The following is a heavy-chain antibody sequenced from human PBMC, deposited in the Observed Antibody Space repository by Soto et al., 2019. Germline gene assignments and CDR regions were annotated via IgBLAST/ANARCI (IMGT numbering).Heavy chain of an antibody. CDR2: IIPIFGTA. CDR1: GGTFSSYA. V-gene: IGHV1-69*12. Sequence: QVQLVQSGAEVKKPGSSVKVSCKASGGTFSSYAISWVRQAPGQGLEWMGGIIPIFGTANYAQKFQGRVTITADESTSTAYMELSSLRSEDTAVYYCARDPSAYMSLLYYYYGMDVWGQGTTVTVSS. D-gene: IGHD1-26*01. J-gene: IGHJ6*02. CDR3: ARDPSAYMSLLYYYYGMDV.